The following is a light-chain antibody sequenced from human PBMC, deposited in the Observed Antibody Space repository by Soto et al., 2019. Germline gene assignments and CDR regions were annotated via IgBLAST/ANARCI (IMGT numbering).Light chain of an antibody. CDR1: QSISIW. Sequence: DIQMTQSPSTLSASVGDRVTITCRARQSISIWLAWYQQKPGKAPKLLIYDASILKSGVPSRFSGSGSGTEFTLTISSLQPDDFGTYYCQQYNSFWTFGQGTKVDIK. J-gene: IGKJ1*01. CDR2: DAS. V-gene: IGKV1-5*01. CDR3: QQYNSFWT.